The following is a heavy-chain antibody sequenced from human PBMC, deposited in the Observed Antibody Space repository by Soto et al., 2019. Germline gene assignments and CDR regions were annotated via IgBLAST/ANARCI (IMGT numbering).Heavy chain of an antibody. D-gene: IGHD3-3*01. J-gene: IGHJ5*02. CDR3: ARDTVGGNSRFLEWLPNWFDP. V-gene: IGHV1-18*01. Sequence: GASVKVSCQASCYTFSGYGISWGRQAPGQGVERMGWISAYNGNTNYAQKLQGRVTMTTDTSTSTAYMELRSLRSDDTAVYYCARDTVGGNSRFLEWLPNWFDPWGQRTLVTVSS. CDR2: ISAYNGNT. CDR1: CYTFSGYG.